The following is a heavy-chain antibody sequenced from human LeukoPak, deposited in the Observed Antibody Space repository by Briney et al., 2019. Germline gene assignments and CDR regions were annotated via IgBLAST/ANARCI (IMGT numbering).Heavy chain of an antibody. CDR2: IYHSGST. CDR3: ARHIVVVPGDCFDY. J-gene: IGHJ4*02. CDR1: GYSISSGYY. V-gene: IGHV4-38-2*01. Sequence: SETLSLTCAVSGYSISSGYYWGWIRQPPGKGLEWIGSIYHSGSTYYNPSLKSRVTISVDTSKNQFSLKLSSVTAADTAVYYCARHIVVVPGDCFDYWGQGTLVTVSS. D-gene: IGHD2-2*01.